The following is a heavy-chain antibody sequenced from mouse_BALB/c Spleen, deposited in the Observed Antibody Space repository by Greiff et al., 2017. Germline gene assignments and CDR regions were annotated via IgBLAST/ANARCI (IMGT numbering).Heavy chain of an antibody. CDR3: ARDYYGSFYWYFDV. J-gene: IGHJ1*01. V-gene: IGHV5-6-3*01. CDR2: INSNGGST. D-gene: IGHD1-1*01. CDR1: GFTFSSYG. Sequence: DVKLVESGGGLVQPGGSLKLSCAASGFTFSSYGMSWVRQTPDKRLELVATINSNGGSTYYPDSVKGRFTISRDNAKNTLYLQMSSLKSEDTAMYYCARDYYGSFYWYFDVWGAGTTVTVSS.